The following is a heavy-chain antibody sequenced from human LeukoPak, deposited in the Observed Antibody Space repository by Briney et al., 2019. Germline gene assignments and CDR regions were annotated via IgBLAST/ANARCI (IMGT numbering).Heavy chain of an antibody. CDR2: IYYSGST. V-gene: IGHV4-59*08. CDR1: GGSISSYY. D-gene: IGHD1-1*01. CDR3: ASQTGTTLADAFDI. Sequence: SETLSLTCTVSGGSISSYYWSWIRQPPGKGLEWIGYIYYSGSTNYNPSLKSRVTISVDTSKNQFSLKLSSVTAADTAVYYCASQTGTTLADAFDIWGQGTMVTVSS. J-gene: IGHJ3*02.